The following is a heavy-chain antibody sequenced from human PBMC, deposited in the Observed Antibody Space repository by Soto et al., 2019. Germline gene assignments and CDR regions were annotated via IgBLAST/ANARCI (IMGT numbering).Heavy chain of an antibody. CDR3: ARDLSGYYYGMDV. CDR1: GGSFSGYF. CDR2: INHNGST. Sequence: QVHLQQWGAGLLKPSETLSLTCAVYGGSFSGYFWNWVRQPPGKGLEWIGEINHNGSTKYNPSLKSRVTLSVDTSKNQFSLRVFSVTAADTAVYYCARDLSGYYYGMDVWGQGTTVTVS. V-gene: IGHV4-34*01. J-gene: IGHJ6*02.